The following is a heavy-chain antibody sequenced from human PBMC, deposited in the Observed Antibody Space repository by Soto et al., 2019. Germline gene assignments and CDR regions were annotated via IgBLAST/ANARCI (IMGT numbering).Heavy chain of an antibody. Sequence: QITLNESGPTQVKPRQTLTLTCTFSGFSLTTSGVGVGWIRQSPGKAPEWLALIYWDDDKRYSPSLKSRLTITKDTSKIQVVLTRADLDPADTATYYCAHRVLRTVFGLVTTTAIYFDFWGQGTPVAVSS. V-gene: IGHV2-5*02. J-gene: IGHJ4*02. CDR2: IYWDDDK. CDR3: AHRVLRTVFGLVTTTAIYFDF. CDR1: GFSLTTSGVG. D-gene: IGHD3-3*01.